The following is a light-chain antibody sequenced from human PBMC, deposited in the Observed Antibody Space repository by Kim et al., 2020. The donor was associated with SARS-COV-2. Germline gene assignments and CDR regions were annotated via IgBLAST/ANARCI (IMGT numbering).Light chain of an antibody. Sequence: GTPGQTAFITCAGDKLGDKYAFWYQQKPGQSPVLVIYQDSKRPSGIPERFSGSNSGNTATLTISGTQAMDEADYYCQAWDSRTYVFGTGTKVTVL. V-gene: IGLV3-1*01. CDR3: QAWDSRTYV. CDR1: KLGDKY. CDR2: QDS. J-gene: IGLJ1*01.